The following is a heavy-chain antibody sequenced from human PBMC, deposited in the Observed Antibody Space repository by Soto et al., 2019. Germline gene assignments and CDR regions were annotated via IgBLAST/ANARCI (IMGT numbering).Heavy chain of an antibody. J-gene: IGHJ4*02. V-gene: IGHV5-51*01. CDR1: GYSFTSYW. CDR2: IYPGDSDT. D-gene: IGHD6-13*01. CDR3: ARQSSGWYNPLANDY. Sequence: GESLKISCKGSGYSFTSYWIGWVRQMPGKGLEWTGIIYPGDSDTRYSPSFQGQVTISADKSISTAYLQWSSLKASDTAMYYCARQSSGWYNPLANDYWGQGTLVTVSS.